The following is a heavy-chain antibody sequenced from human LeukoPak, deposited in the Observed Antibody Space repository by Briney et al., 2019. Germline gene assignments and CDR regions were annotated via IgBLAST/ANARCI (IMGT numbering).Heavy chain of an antibody. V-gene: IGHV3-23*01. Sequence: GSLRVSCEGTGFTFSNHAMSWVRQAPGKGLEWISVISGSGASAYYADSVKGRFTISRDNSKNTLYLQINSLRAEDTAVYYCAKDYAYSVSGLLFDYWGQGTLVTVSS. J-gene: IGHJ4*02. CDR3: AKDYAYSVSGLLFDY. CDR1: GFTFSNHA. D-gene: IGHD3-16*01. CDR2: ISGSGASA.